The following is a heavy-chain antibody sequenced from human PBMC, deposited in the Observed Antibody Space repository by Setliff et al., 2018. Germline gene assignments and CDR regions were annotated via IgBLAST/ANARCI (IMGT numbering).Heavy chain of an antibody. CDR1: GFTFSDYY. D-gene: IGHD2-2*02. J-gene: IGHJ4*02. CDR2: ISSRGIT. Sequence: GGSLRLSCAASGFTFSDYYMSWIRQTPGKGLEWVSYISSRGITYYPDSVKGRFTIARDNAKNSVYLQMDSLREEDTAVYFCAKSPVAYCRTTGCYNGYIESWGQGTLVTVSS. V-gene: IGHV3-11*01. CDR3: AKSPVAYCRTTGCYNGYIES.